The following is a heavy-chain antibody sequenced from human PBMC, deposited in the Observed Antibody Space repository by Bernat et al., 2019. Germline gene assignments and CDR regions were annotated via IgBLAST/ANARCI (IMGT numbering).Heavy chain of an antibody. CDR2: ISHDSVRI. Sequence: EVLLVASGGGLVQPGGSLRLSCAASGFTFSNYVMSWVRQAPGKGLEWVSYISHDSVRIFDEDSVKGRFTISRDNAKSSLSLQMSSLRAEDTAVYYCARDSDWSFDFWGQGTLVTVSS. J-gene: IGHJ4*02. CDR1: GFTFSNYV. V-gene: IGHV3-48*01. CDR3: ARDSDWSFDF. D-gene: IGHD3-9*01.